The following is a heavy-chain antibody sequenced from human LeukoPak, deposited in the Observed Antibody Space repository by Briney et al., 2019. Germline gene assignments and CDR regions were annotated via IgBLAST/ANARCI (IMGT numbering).Heavy chain of an antibody. V-gene: IGHV3-21*01. Sequence: PGGSLRLSCAASGFTFSTSSMNWVRQAPGKGLEWVSSISSSGKYIYYADSMKGRFTVSRDNAKDSMSLQMNSLRPEDTAIYFCARDLGARISCYSHWGQGTLVTVSP. CDR1: GFTFSTSS. CDR3: ARDLGARISCYSH. J-gene: IGHJ4*02. D-gene: IGHD2-15*01. CDR2: ISSSGKYI.